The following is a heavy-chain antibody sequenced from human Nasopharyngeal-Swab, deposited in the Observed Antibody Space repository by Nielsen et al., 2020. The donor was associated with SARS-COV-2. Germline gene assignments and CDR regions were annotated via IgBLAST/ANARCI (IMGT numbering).Heavy chain of an antibody. CDR2: FYYSGST. Sequence: WIRQPPGKGLEWIGSFYYSGSTYYNPSLKSRVTISVDTSKNQFSLKLSSVTAADTAVYYCARHEGHEDYFDYWGQGTLVTVSS. CDR3: ARHEGHEDYFDY. J-gene: IGHJ4*02. V-gene: IGHV4-39*01.